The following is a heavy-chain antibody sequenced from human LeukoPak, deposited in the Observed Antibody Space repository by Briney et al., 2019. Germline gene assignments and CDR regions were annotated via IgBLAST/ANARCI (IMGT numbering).Heavy chain of an antibody. J-gene: IGHJ4*02. CDR3: ARDYYDSSGYNTRTDY. CDR1: GYTFTSYY. CDR2: INPSGGST. D-gene: IGHD3-22*01. Sequence: GASVNVSCKASGYTFTSYYMHWVRQAPGQGLEWMGIINPSGGSTGYAQKFQGRVTVTRDTSTSTAYMELRSLRSDDTAVYYCARDYYDSSGYNTRTDYWGQGTLVTVSS. V-gene: IGHV1-46*01.